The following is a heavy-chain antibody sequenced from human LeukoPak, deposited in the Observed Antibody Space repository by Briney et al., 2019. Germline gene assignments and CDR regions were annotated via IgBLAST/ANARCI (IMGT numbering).Heavy chain of an antibody. Sequence: ASVKVSCKASGGTFSSYAISWVRQAPGQGLEWMGGIIPIFGTANYAQKFQGRVTITADESTSTAYMELSSLRSEDTAVYYCAAAHDYGDYVLDYWGQGTLVTVSS. CDR2: IIPIFGTA. J-gene: IGHJ4*02. V-gene: IGHV1-69*01. CDR3: AAAHDYGDYVLDY. D-gene: IGHD4-17*01. CDR1: GGTFSSYA.